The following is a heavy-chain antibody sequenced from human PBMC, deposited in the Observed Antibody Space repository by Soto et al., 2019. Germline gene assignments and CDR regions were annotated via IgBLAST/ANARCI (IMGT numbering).Heavy chain of an antibody. J-gene: IGHJ4*02. CDR2: ISAYNGNT. CDR3: ARDGSGSYPLDFDY. V-gene: IGHV1-18*01. D-gene: IGHD1-26*01. CDR1: GYTFTSYG. Sequence: QVQLVQSGAEVKKPGASVKVSCKASGYTFTSYGISWVRQAPGQGLEWMGWISAYNGNTNYAQKLQGRVTKTTDTSPGPANMELRSLRSDATAVYYCARDGSGSYPLDFDYWGQGTLVTVSS.